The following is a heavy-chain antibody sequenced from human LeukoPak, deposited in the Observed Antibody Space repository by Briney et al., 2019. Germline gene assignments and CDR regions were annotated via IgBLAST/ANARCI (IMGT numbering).Heavy chain of an antibody. V-gene: IGHV6-1*01. CDR2: TRYRSTWNT. CDR1: GDSVSSKSVS. Sequence: PSQTLSLTCAISGDSVSSKSVSWRWMRQSPSRGLEYLGRTRYRSTWNTFYSLYVEGRIIINAVTSRNEVSLRLSYVTPEDTALYYCVRDFNWAFDYWGQGTLVTVSS. D-gene: IGHD3-16*01. CDR3: VRDFNWAFDY. J-gene: IGHJ4*02.